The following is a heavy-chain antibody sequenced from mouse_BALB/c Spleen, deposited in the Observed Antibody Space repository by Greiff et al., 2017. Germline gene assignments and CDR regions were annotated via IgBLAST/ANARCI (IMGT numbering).Heavy chain of an antibody. V-gene: IGHV3-2*02. D-gene: IGHD2-14*01. CDR3: ARSYYRYDSAMDY. CDR1: GYSITSDYA. Sequence: EVQGVESGPGLVKPSQSLSLTCTVTGYSITSDYAWNWIRQFPGNKLEWMGYISYSGSTSYNPSLKSRISITRDTSKNQFFLQLNSVTTEDTATYYCARSYYRYDSAMDYWGQGTSVTVSS. J-gene: IGHJ4*01. CDR2: ISYSGST.